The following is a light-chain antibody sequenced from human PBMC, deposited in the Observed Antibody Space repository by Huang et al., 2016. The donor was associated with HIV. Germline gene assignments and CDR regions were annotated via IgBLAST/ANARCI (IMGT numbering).Light chain of an antibody. V-gene: IGKV3-11*01. CDR2: DAS. Sequence: EIVLTQSPATLSFSPGERATLSCRASQSVSSYLAWYQQKPGQVPRLLIYDASNRATGIPARFRGSGSGTDFTLTISSLAPEDFAVYYCQQRSNWPLCTFGQGTKLEIK. CDR3: QQRSNWPLCT. J-gene: IGKJ2*02. CDR1: QSVSSY.